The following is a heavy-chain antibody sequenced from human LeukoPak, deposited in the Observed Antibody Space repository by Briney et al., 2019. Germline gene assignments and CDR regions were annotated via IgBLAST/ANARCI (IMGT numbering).Heavy chain of an antibody. D-gene: IGHD3-10*01. CDR2: IKEDGNEK. J-gene: IGHJ5*02. CDR1: GFTFSSYW. V-gene: IGHV3-7*01. CDR3: ARVGLGVGSGRKASGFDP. Sequence: GGSLRLSCAASGFTFSSYWMIWVRQAPGKGLEWVANIKEDGNEKHYVDSVKGRFTISRDNAKNSLYLQMNSLRAEDTAVYYCARVGLGVGSGRKASGFDPWGQGTLVTVSS.